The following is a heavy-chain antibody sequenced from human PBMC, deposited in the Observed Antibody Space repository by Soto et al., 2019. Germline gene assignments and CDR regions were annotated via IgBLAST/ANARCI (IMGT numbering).Heavy chain of an antibody. CDR1: GFTFNQYW. D-gene: IGHD2-21*02. CDR3: ARGAYCGADCNFQSDS. V-gene: IGHV3-7*01. CDR2: IKQDGSKA. J-gene: IGHJ4*02. Sequence: GGSLRLSCAASGFTFNQYWMSWVRQAPGKGLEWVANIKQDGSKANYVDSVEGRLTISRDNAKKSLYLQMNSLRAEDTALYYCARGAYCGADCNFQSDSWGQGTLVTVSS.